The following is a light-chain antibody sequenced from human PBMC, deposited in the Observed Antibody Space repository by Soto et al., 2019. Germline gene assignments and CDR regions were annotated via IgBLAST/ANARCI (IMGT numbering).Light chain of an antibody. CDR3: QQYGSSPQT. V-gene: IGKV3-15*01. Sequence: EIVMTQSPATLSVSPGERATLSCRASQSVSSNLAWYQQKPGQAPSLLIYGASTRATGTPARFSGSGSGTDYTLTIGRLQSEDFAVYYCQQYGSSPQTFGQGTKVDIK. J-gene: IGKJ1*01. CDR2: GAS. CDR1: QSVSSN.